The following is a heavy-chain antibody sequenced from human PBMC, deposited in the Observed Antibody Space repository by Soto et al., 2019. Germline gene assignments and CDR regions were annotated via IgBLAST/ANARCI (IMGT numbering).Heavy chain of an antibody. Sequence: SETLSLTCTVSGGSISSSSYYWGLIRQPPGKGLEWIGSIYYSGSTYYNPSLKSRVTLSVETSKNQFSMKVTSVTASDTAVYYCARSYYNSTGFAVDPWGQGTLVTVSS. J-gene: IGHJ5*02. CDR1: GGSISSSSYY. CDR3: ARSYYNSTGFAVDP. V-gene: IGHV4-39*07. CDR2: IYYSGST. D-gene: IGHD3-22*01.